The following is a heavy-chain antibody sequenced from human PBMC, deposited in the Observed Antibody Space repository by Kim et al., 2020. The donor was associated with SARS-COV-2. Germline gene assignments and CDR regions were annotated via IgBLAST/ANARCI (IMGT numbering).Heavy chain of an antibody. J-gene: IGHJ4*02. D-gene: IGHD1-20*01. Sequence: SVQGRFTIARDKSKTTLYLQMNSLRAEDTAVYYCAREGGYNWNRMYYFDYWGQGTLVTVSS. CDR3: AREGGYNWNRMYYFDY. V-gene: IGHV3-30*07.